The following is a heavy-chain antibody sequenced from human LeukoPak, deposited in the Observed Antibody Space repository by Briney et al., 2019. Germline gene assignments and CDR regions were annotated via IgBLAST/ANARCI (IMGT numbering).Heavy chain of an antibody. Sequence: EASVKVSCKASGYTFTSYDINWVRQATGQGLEWMGWMNPNSGNTGYAQKFQGRVTMTRNTSISTAYMELSSLRSEDTAVYYCARMQKSSWSLPYYYYYGMDVWGQGTTVTVSS. J-gene: IGHJ6*02. CDR2: MNPNSGNT. D-gene: IGHD6-13*01. V-gene: IGHV1-8*01. CDR1: GYTFTSYD. CDR3: ARMQKSSWSLPYYYYYGMDV.